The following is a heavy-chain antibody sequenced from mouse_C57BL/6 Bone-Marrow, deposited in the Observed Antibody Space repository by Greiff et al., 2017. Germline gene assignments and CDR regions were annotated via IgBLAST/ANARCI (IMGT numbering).Heavy chain of an antibody. Sequence: EVQLQQSVAELVRPGASVKLSCTASGFNIKNTYMHWVKQRPEQGLEWIGRIDPANGNTKYAPKFQGKATITADTSSNTAYLQLSSLTSEDTAIYYCASGYYGSGYDFDYWGQGTTLTVSS. CDR1: GFNIKNTY. D-gene: IGHD1-1*01. CDR2: IDPANGNT. J-gene: IGHJ2*01. CDR3: ASGYYGSGYDFDY. V-gene: IGHV14-3*01.